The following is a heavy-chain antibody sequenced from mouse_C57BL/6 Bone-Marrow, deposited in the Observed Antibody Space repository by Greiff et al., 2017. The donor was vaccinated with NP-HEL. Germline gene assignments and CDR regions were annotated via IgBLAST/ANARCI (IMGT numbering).Heavy chain of an antibody. V-gene: IGHV1-80*01. CDR1: GYAFSSYW. CDR3: ARWDYGSSRFGYAMDY. Sequence: QVQLQQSGAELVKPGASVKISCKASGYAFSSYWMNWVKERPGKGLEWIGQIYPGDGDTKYNGKFKGKATLTADNTYSPASMQVSSLTSEDSAVYCWARWDYGSSRFGYAMDYWGQGTSVTVSS. J-gene: IGHJ4*01. D-gene: IGHD1-1*01. CDR2: IYPGDGDT.